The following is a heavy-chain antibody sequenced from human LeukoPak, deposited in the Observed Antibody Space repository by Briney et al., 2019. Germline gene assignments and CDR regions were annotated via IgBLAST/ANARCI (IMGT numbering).Heavy chain of an antibody. D-gene: IGHD6-13*01. J-gene: IGHJ6*03. Sequence: GASVKVSCKASGYTFIDYYMDWVRQAPGQGLEWMGWINPNTGGTKSAQKFQGRVTITADKSTSTAYMELSSLRSEDTAVYYCAVVGGSWERYMDVWGKGTTVTVSS. V-gene: IGHV1-2*02. CDR1: GYTFIDYY. CDR2: INPNTGGT. CDR3: AVVGGSWERYMDV.